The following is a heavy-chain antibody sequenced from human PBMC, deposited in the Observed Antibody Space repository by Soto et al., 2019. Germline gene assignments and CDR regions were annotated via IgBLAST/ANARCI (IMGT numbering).Heavy chain of an antibody. D-gene: IGHD3-16*01. CDR1: GFTFSDYY. CDR3: ARSYVYYYYYMDV. J-gene: IGHJ6*03. Sequence: GGSLRLSCAASGFTFSDYYMSWIRQAPGKGLEWVSYISSSGSTIYYADSVKGRFTISRDNAKNSLHLQMNSLRAEDTAVYYCARSYVYYYYYMDVWGKGTTVTVSS. V-gene: IGHV3-11*01. CDR2: ISSSGSTI.